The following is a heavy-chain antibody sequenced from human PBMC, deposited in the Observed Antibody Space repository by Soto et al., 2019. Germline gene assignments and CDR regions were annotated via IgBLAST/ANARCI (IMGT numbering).Heavy chain of an antibody. CDR2: MSDNGGRT. CDR1: GLTFSSHA. CDR3: AKGRTSGWFDPDS. Sequence: EVPLLESGGGLVQPGGSLRLSCAASGLTFSSHAMSWVRQAPGKGMEWVSGMSDNGGRTYYADSGEGRFTISRDNSKNTLYLQMNSLRADDTAVYFSAKGRTSGWFDPDSWSQGTMVTVSS. J-gene: IGHJ3*02. V-gene: IGHV3-23*01. D-gene: IGHD6-19*01.